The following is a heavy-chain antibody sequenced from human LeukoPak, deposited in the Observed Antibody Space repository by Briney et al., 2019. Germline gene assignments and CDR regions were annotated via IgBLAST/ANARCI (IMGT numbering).Heavy chain of an antibody. Sequence: ETLSLTCTVSGGSISSYYWSWIRQPPGKGLEWIGYIYYSGSTNYNPSLKSRVTISIDTSKNQFSLKLSSVTAADTAVYYCAKSRGPNILTGYFMPYYFDYWGQGALVTVSS. CDR3: AKSRGPNILTGYFMPYYFDY. J-gene: IGHJ4*02. V-gene: IGHV4-59*01. CDR2: IYYSGST. CDR1: GGSISSYY. D-gene: IGHD3-9*01.